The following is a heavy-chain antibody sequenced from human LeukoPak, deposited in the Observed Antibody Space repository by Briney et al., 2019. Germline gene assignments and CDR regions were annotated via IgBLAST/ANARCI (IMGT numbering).Heavy chain of an antibody. CDR2: ISSSGSYI. V-gene: IGHV3-21*01. Sequence: PGGSLRLSCAASGFTLTGYSMHWVRQAPGKGLEWVSSISSSGSYIHYADSVKGRFTVSRDNAKKSVYLQMNSLRAEDTAVYYCARDRGDCSSTSCMADWLDPWGQGTLVTVSS. J-gene: IGHJ5*02. CDR1: GFTLTGYS. D-gene: IGHD2-2*01. CDR3: ARDRGDCSSTSCMADWLDP.